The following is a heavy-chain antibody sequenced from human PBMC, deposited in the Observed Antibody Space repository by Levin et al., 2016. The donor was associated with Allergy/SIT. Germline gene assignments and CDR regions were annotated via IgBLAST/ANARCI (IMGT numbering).Heavy chain of an antibody. CDR2: IRSRAFGGTI. CDR3: SREHWYADYYAFDL. V-gene: IGHV3-49*02. D-gene: IGHD4-17*01. J-gene: IGHJ3*01. Sequence: WIRQPPGKGLEWVGFIRSRAFGGTIEYAASVKGRVSISRDDFKGIAYLQMNSLKTEDTAMYYCSREHWYADYYAFDLWGQGTMVTVSS.